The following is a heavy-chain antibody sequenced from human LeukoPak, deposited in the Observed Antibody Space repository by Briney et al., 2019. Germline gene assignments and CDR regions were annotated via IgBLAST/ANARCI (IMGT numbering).Heavy chain of an antibody. CDR1: GGSISSYY. D-gene: IGHD2-2*01. CDR2: IYTSGST. Sequence: SETLSLTCTVSGGSISSYYWSWIRQPAGKGLEWIGRIYTSGSTNYNPSLKSRVTISVDTSKNQFSLKLSSVTAADTAVYYCARARGYCSSTSCPFDYWGQGTLVTVSS. V-gene: IGHV4-4*07. J-gene: IGHJ4*02. CDR3: ARARGYCSSTSCPFDY.